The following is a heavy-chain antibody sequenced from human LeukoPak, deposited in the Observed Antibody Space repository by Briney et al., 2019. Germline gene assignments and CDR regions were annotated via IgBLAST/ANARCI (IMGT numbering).Heavy chain of an antibody. V-gene: IGHV3-53*01. CDR1: GFTVSSSY. D-gene: IGHD2-15*01. CDR3: AREVVSSPSYFDS. CDR2: FYRGDST. J-gene: IGHJ4*02. Sequence: GGSLRLSCAASGFTVSSSYMYWVRQAPGQGLEWVSFFYRGDSTYYAESVRGRFTISRDNSKNTLYLLMNSLIPEDTAVYYCAREVVSSPSYFDSWGQGTLVTVSS.